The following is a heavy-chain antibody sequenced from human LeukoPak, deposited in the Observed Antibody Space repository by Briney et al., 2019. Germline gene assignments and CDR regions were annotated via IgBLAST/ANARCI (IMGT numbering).Heavy chain of an antibody. V-gene: IGHV3-23*01. CDR1: GFTFSTCA. J-gene: IGHJ4*02. CDR3: ARERYFDY. Sequence: GGSLRLSCAASGFTFSTCAMSWVRQAPGKGLEWVSTISGGGRSTDYADSVKGRFTFSRDNSKNTLYLQMNSLRAEDTAVYYCARERYFDYWGQGTLVTVSS. CDR2: ISGGGRST.